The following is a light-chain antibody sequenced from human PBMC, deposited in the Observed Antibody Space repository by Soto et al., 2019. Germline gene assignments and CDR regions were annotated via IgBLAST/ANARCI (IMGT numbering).Light chain of an antibody. CDR2: DAS. CDR3: QQYDSSWS. Sequence: EIVLTQSPGTLSLSPGERATLSCRASQRLSSNYLAWYQQKPGQAPRLLISDASYRATGIPARFSGSGSGTEFTLTISSLQPEDFATYSCQQYDSSWSFGQGTKVDIK. J-gene: IGKJ1*01. V-gene: IGKV3-20*01. CDR1: QRLSSNY.